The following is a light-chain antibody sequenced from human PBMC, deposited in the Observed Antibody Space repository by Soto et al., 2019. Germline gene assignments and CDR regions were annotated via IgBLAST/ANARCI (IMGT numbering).Light chain of an antibody. J-gene: IGKJ4*01. CDR3: QQYNNSQLT. Sequence: TLSVSPGERATLSCRASQSVSSNLACYQQKPGQAPRLLIYGSSTRATGIPARFSGSGSGTEFTLTISSLQSEDFAVYYCQQYNNSQLTFDGGTKVDIK. V-gene: IGKV3-15*01. CDR2: GSS. CDR1: QSVSSN.